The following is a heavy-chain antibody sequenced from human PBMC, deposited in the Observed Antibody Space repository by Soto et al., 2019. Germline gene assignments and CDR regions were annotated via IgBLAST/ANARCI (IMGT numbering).Heavy chain of an antibody. V-gene: IGHV4-30-4*01. CDR1: GGSVTSDEDY. D-gene: IGHD5-18*01. CDR3: ATESGSTYGYFDH. Sequence: SETLSLTCTVSGGSVTSDEDYWTWIRQSPGKGLEWIGYISNSGSTGYNPSLKTRLSMSVDRSKNQFTLRLTSVTAADTAVYFCATESGSTYGYFDHWGRGTQVTVSS. CDR2: ISNSGST. J-gene: IGHJ4*02.